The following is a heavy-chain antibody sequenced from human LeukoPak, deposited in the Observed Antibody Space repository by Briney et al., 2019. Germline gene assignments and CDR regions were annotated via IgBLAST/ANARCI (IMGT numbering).Heavy chain of an antibody. J-gene: IGHJ4*02. CDR3: AKDQVAVAGTFDY. V-gene: IGHV3-23*01. Sequence: PGGSLRLSCAASGFRFSDFTMTWVRQAPGKGLEWVSAISGSGGSTYYADSVKGRFTISRDNSKNTLYLQMNSLRAEDTAVYYCAKDQVAVAGTFDYWGQGTLVTVSS. CDR2: ISGSGGST. D-gene: IGHD6-19*01. CDR1: GFRFSDFT.